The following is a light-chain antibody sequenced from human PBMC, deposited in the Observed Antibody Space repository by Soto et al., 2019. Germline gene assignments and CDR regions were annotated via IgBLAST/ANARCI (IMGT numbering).Light chain of an antibody. CDR1: SSDIGASNC. V-gene: IGLV2-14*03. CDR3: YSCSRNTDTRYV. Sequence: QSVLTQPASVSGSPGQSITISCTGTSSDIGASNCVSWYQRHPGQAPKLMISDVSNRPSGISDRFSGSKSGNTASLTISGLQAEDEADYYCYSCSRNTDTRYVFGTGTKVTVL. J-gene: IGLJ1*01. CDR2: DVS.